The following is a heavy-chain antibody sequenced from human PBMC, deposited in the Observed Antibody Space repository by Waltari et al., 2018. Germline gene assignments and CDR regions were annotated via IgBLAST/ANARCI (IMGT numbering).Heavy chain of an antibody. V-gene: IGHV3-53*01. CDR2: SYSQGDT. J-gene: IGHJ4*02. CDR3: AARALHAPY. CDR1: GFHVGNNY. Sequence: EVQLVESGGGLIQPGGSLRLSCAASGFHVGNNYMTWVRQAPGKGLEWVSLSYSQGDTDYADSVKGRFTISRDSSRNTLYLQMNSLRAEDTAVYYCAARALHAPYWGQGALVTVSS.